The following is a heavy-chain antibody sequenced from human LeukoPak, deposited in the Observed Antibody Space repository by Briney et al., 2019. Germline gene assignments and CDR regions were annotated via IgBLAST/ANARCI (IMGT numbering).Heavy chain of an antibody. V-gene: IGHV3-9*01. J-gene: IGHJ6*02. CDR3: AKDMVRGFYGMDV. CDR2: ISWNSGSI. CDR1: GFTFDDYA. Sequence: GGSLRLSCAASGFTFDDYAMHWVRQAPGKGLEWVSGISWNSGSIGYADSVKGRFTISRDNAKNSLYLQMNSLRAEDTALYYCAKDMVRGFYGMDVWGQGTTVTVSS. D-gene: IGHD3-10*01.